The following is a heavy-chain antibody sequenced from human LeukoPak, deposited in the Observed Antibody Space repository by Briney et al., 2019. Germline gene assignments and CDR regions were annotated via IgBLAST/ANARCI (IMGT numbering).Heavy chain of an antibody. CDR2: IYYSGST. CDR3: ARGGATVVPPDGYYFDY. J-gene: IGHJ4*02. Sequence: PSETLSLTCTVSGGSISSYYWSWIRQPPGKGLEWIGYIYYSGSTNYNPSLKSRVTISVDTSKNQFSLKLSSVTAADTAVYYCARGGATVVPPDGYYFDYWGQGTLVTVSS. D-gene: IGHD4-23*01. V-gene: IGHV4-59*01. CDR1: GGSISSYY.